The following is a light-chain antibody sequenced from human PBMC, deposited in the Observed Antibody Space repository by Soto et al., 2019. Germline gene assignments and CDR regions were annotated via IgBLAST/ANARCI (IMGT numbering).Light chain of an antibody. J-gene: IGKJ2*01. Sequence: EIVLTQSPGTLSLSPGERATLSCRASQSVSGSYLAWYQQKPGQAPSLLIYGASSRATGIPDRFSGSGSGTDFNLTISRLEPEDFAVYYCQQYGSSPRTFGRGTKLEIK. CDR1: QSVSGSY. CDR3: QQYGSSPRT. V-gene: IGKV3-20*01. CDR2: GAS.